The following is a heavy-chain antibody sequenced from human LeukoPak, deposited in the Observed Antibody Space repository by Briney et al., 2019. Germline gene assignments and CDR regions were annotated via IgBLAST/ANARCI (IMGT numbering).Heavy chain of an antibody. CDR2: NYYSGST. V-gene: IGHV4-39*01. CDR3: ASSARSRFSVVDY. D-gene: IGHD2-15*01. CDR1: GGSISSGSYY. Sequence: TQTLSLTCTASGGSISSGSYYWGWIRQPPGKGMEWIGSNYYSGSTYYTPSLQSRVTISVDTSNIQFSLKLSSVTAADTAVYSGASSARSRFSVVDYWGQGTLGTV. J-gene: IGHJ4*02.